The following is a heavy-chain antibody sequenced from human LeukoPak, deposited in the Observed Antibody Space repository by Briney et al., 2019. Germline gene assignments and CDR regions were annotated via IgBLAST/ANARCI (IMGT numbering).Heavy chain of an antibody. J-gene: IGHJ4*02. CDR1: GITFSNYS. CDR2: ISSFSGTI. Sequence: GGSLRLSCVASGITFSNYSMNWVGQAPGKGLEWVSYISSFSGTINYADSVKGRFTISRDNAKNSLYLQMNSLRAEDTAVYYCARDQGGVGYWGQGTLVTVSS. CDR3: ARDQGGVGY. D-gene: IGHD3-16*01. V-gene: IGHV3-48*01.